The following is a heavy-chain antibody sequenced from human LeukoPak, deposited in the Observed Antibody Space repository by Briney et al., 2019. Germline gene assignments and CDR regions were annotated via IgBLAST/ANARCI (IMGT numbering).Heavy chain of an antibody. CDR2: IDPSDSYT. J-gene: IGHJ4*02. Sequence: GESLKISCKGSGYRFTSYWISWVRQMHGKGLEWMGRIDPSDSYTNYSPSFQGHVTISADKSISTAYLQWSSLKASDTAMYYCALYSSGWYIDYWGQGTLVTVSS. D-gene: IGHD6-19*01. V-gene: IGHV5-10-1*01. CDR1: GYRFTSYW. CDR3: ALYSSGWYIDY.